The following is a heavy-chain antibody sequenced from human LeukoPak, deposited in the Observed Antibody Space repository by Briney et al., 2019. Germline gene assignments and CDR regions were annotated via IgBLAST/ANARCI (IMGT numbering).Heavy chain of an antibody. CDR3: ARGSRSEPGY. J-gene: IGHJ4*02. Sequence: GGSLRLSCAASGFTFSSYSMNWVRQAPGKGLEWVSSISTSSSYIYYADSVKGRFTISRDNAKNSLYLQMNSLRAEDTAVYYCARGSRSEPGYWGQGTLVTVSS. D-gene: IGHD2-2*01. CDR1: GFTFSSYS. CDR2: ISTSSSYI. V-gene: IGHV3-21*01.